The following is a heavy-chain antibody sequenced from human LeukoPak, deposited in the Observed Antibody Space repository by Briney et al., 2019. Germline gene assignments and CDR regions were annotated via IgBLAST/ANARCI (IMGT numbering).Heavy chain of an antibody. Sequence: RPGGSLRLSCAASGFTFSSYGMSWVRQAPGKGLEWVSYIRSSSSTMYYADSVKGRFTISRDNAKSSLYLQMSSLRDEDTAVYYCARARGYNHGPQDYYFDYWGQGTLVTVSS. J-gene: IGHJ4*02. D-gene: IGHD5-18*01. V-gene: IGHV3-48*02. CDR3: ARARGYNHGPQDYYFDY. CDR2: IRSSSSTM. CDR1: GFTFSSYG.